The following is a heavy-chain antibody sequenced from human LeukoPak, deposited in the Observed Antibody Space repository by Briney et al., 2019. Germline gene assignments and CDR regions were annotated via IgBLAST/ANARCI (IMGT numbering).Heavy chain of an antibody. Sequence: PGGSLRLSCAASGFTFSNYWMSWVRQAPGKGLEWVANIKQDGSEKYYVDSVKGRFTISRDNAKKSLYLQMNSLRAEETAVYYCARDGFVWESGIDYGWFDSWGQGTLVTVSS. J-gene: IGHJ5*01. V-gene: IGHV3-7*05. CDR1: GFTFSNYW. D-gene: IGHD4-17*01. CDR3: ARDGFVWESGIDYGWFDS. CDR2: IKQDGSEK.